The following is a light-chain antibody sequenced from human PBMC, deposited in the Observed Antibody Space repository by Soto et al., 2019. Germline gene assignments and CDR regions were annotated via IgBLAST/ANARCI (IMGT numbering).Light chain of an antibody. J-gene: IGKJ1*01. V-gene: IGKV1-5*01. Sequence: IQMTQSASTLSASVVDRVTITCRASQSISSRLAWYQQKPGKVPKLLIYDASTLESGVPSRFSGSGSGAEFTVTISSLQPDDFATYYCQQYNSYWTFGQGTKVDI. CDR3: QQYNSYWT. CDR1: QSISSR. CDR2: DAS.